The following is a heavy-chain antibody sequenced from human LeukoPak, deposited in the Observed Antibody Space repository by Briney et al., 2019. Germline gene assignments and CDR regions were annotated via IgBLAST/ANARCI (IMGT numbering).Heavy chain of an antibody. Sequence: GGSLRLSCAASGFTFSSYWMSWVRQAPGKGLEWVANIKGDGSEKYYVDSVKGRLTISRDNAKNSLYLQMKSLRAEDTAVYYCARDKYGGTDYWGQGTLVTVSS. J-gene: IGHJ4*02. D-gene: IGHD2-8*01. V-gene: IGHV3-7*03. CDR3: ARDKYGGTDY. CDR2: IKGDGSEK. CDR1: GFTFSSYW.